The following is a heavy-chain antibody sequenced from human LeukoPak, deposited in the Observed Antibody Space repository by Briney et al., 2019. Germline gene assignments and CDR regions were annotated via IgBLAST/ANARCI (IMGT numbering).Heavy chain of an antibody. V-gene: IGHV3-21*01. Sequence: PGGSLRLSCAASGFTFSTYTMNWVRQAPGKGLEWVSSISSRSSYIYYADSVKGRFTISRDNAKNSLYLQMNSLRAEDMAVYYCAKEDHPDVDRIWFGELFDWGQGTLVTVSS. CDR3: AKEDHPDVDRIWFGELFD. D-gene: IGHD3-10*01. CDR2: ISSRSSYI. J-gene: IGHJ4*02. CDR1: GFTFSTYT.